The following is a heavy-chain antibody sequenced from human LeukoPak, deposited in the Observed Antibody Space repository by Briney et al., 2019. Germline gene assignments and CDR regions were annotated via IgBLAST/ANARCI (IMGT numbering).Heavy chain of an antibody. V-gene: IGHV3-53*01. CDR3: ARGGITMVRGAPEDV. D-gene: IGHD3-10*01. CDR2: IYSGGST. J-gene: IGHJ6*02. Sequence: GGSLRLSCAASGFTVSSNYMSWVRQAPGKGLEWVSVIYSGGSTYYADSVKGRFTISRDNSKNTLYLQMNSLRAEDTAVYYCARGGITMVRGAPEDVWGQGTTVTVSS. CDR1: GFTVSSNY.